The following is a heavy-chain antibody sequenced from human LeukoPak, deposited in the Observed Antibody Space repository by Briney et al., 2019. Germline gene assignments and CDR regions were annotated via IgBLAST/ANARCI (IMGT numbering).Heavy chain of an antibody. V-gene: IGHV4-31*03. Sequence: PSETLSLTCTVSGGSITSGGYYWSWIRQHPGKGLEWIGYIYYSGSTYYNPSLKSRVTISVDTSKNQFSLKLSSVTAADTAVYYCARASYSSSWYGNYYFDYWGQGTLVTVSS. CDR1: GGSITSGGYY. CDR2: IYYSGST. CDR3: ARASYSSSWYGNYYFDY. J-gene: IGHJ4*02. D-gene: IGHD6-13*01.